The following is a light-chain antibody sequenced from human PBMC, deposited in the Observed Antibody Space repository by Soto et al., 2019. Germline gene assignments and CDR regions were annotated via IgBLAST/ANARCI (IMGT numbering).Light chain of an antibody. J-gene: IGKJ1*01. CDR3: QQYGSSPET. V-gene: IGKV3-20*01. Sequence: DIVWTQSPGTLSLSPGERATLSCRSSQSVSSSYLAWYQQKPGQAPRLLIYGASSRATGIPDRFSGSGSGTDCTLTISRLEPEDVAVFYCQQYGSSPETFGQGTKVDI. CDR1: QSVSSSY. CDR2: GAS.